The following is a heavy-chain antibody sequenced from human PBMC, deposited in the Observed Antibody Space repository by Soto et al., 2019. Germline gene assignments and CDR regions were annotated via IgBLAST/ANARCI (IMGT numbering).Heavy chain of an antibody. J-gene: IGHJ6*03. CDR1: GYTFTSYG. CDR3: AREGTYYDVLTGLRYYYYMDV. V-gene: IGHV1-18*01. CDR2: ISGYNAKT. D-gene: IGHD3-9*01. Sequence: ASVTVSCQASGYTFTSYGINWVRQAPGQGLEWMGWISGYNAKTRYAQKFQGRVTMTVDTSTSTAYMELRGLRSDDTAVYYCAREGTYYDVLTGLRYYYYMDVWDIGTTVTVSS.